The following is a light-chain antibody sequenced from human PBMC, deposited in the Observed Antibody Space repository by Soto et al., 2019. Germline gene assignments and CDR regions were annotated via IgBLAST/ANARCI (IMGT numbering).Light chain of an antibody. CDR1: SSDIGDYNY. J-gene: IGLJ1*01. Sequence: QSVLTQPASVSGSPGQSITISCVGTSSDIGDYNYVSWYQQHPGKVPKVLFYDVSILPSGFFYRFSPTKFGNTASLTFFGLQAEDEADYYCCSYTRSGTLIFGTGTKVTVL. CDR3: CSYTRSGTLI. V-gene: IGLV2-14*01. CDR2: DVS.